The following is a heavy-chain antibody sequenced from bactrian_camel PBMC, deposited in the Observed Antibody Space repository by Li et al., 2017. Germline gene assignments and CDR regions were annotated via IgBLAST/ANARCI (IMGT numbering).Heavy chain of an antibody. Sequence: HVQLVESGGGSVQAGGSLRLACAASKNNISAYCMAWFRQAPGKEREGVAEIDSDGSTTVTDSVKGRFTISKDNAKNTLYLQMNSLTPEDTAMYYCAADLKSRGSWYYRRAADFEYWGLGTQVTVS. CDR1: KNNISAYC. CDR3: AADLKSRGSWYYRRAADFEY. J-gene: IGHJ6*01. D-gene: IGHD6*01. CDR2: IDSDGST. V-gene: IGHV3S53*01.